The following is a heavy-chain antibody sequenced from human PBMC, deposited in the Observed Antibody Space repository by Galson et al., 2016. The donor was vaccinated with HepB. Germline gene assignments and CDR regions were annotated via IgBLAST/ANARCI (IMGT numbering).Heavy chain of an antibody. CDR1: GFSLSTSGVG. CDR2: IYWNDDK. V-gene: IGHV2-5*01. CDR3: SHRQNEILTGYYSPGWFDP. D-gene: IGHD3-9*01. Sequence: PALVKPTQTLTLTCTFSGFSLSTSGVGVGWIRQSPGKALEWLALIYWNDDKRYSPSLKSRLTITKDTSKNLVVLTMTNMDPVDTATYFCSHRQNEILTGYYSPGWFDPWGPGTLVTVSS. J-gene: IGHJ5*02.